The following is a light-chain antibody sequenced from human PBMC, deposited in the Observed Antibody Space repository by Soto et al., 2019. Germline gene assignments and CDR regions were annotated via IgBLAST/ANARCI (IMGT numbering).Light chain of an antibody. Sequence: EIVLTQSPGTLSLSPGERATLSCRASHTISSSYLAWYQQKPGQAPRLLIYGASTRATGIPDRFSGSRSGTDFTLTISRLEPEDFAVYFCQLYGSSRWTFGQGTKVDIK. V-gene: IGKV3-20*01. CDR3: QLYGSSRWT. J-gene: IGKJ1*01. CDR2: GAS. CDR1: HTISSSY.